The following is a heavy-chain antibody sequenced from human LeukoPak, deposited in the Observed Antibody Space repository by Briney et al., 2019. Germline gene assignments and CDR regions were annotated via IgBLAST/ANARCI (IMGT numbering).Heavy chain of an antibody. D-gene: IGHD3-10*01. CDR1: GFTVSSNY. Sequence: PGGSLRLSCAASGFTVSSNYMSWVRQAPGKGLEWVSAIYSGGYTNYADSVKGRFTISRDNSKNTLYLQMNSLRAEDTAVYYCARTRTFGETSDAFDIWGQGTMVTVSS. CDR3: ARTRTFGETSDAFDI. V-gene: IGHV3-66*01. J-gene: IGHJ3*02. CDR2: IYSGGYT.